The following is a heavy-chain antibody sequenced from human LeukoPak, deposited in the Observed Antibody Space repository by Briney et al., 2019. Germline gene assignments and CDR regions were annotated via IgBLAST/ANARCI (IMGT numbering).Heavy chain of an antibody. Sequence: GGSLRLSCAASGFTFSSYAMSWVRQAPGKGLEWVSGISVSGGSTYYADSVKGRFTISRDKSKNTLYLQMNSLRVEDTAVYYCTKGGGSGATYFDYWGQGTLVTVSS. CDR1: GFTFSSYA. V-gene: IGHV3-23*01. J-gene: IGHJ4*02. CDR2: ISVSGGST. CDR3: TKGGGSGATYFDY. D-gene: IGHD1-26*01.